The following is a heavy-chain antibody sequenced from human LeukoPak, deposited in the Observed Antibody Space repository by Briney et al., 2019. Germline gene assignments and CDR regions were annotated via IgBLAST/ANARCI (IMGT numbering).Heavy chain of an antibody. J-gene: IGHJ6*03. Sequence: SETLSLTCDVYGGSLSGYYWSWIRQSPGKGLEFIVETNPGGNTNYNPSLKSRVSISLDTSKNQFSLNLTSVTAADTAVYYCAREPGLYRYYYNYMDVWGKGTTVTVSS. CDR1: GGSLSGYY. CDR3: AREPGLYRYYYNYMDV. V-gene: IGHV4-34*01. CDR2: TNPGGNT. D-gene: IGHD2-8*01.